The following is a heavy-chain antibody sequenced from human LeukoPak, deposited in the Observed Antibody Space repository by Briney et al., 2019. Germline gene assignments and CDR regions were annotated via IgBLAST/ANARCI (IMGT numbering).Heavy chain of an antibody. Sequence: SETLSLTXTVSGGSISSYYWSWIRQPPGKGLEWIGYIYYSGSTNYNPSLKSRVTISVDTSKNQFSLKLSSVTAADTAVYYCASQYYDSWSGSPFYYMDVWGKGTTVTVSS. J-gene: IGHJ6*03. CDR1: GGSISSYY. CDR2: IYYSGST. V-gene: IGHV4-59*01. CDR3: ASQYYDSWSGSPFYYMDV. D-gene: IGHD3-3*01.